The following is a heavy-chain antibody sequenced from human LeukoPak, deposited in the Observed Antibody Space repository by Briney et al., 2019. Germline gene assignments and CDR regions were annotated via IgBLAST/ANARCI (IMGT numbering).Heavy chain of an antibody. CDR1: GFTFTNYA. D-gene: IGHD3-22*01. J-gene: IGHJ1*01. CDR2: ISSSGANT. Sequence: GGSLRLSCAASGFTFTNYAITWVRQAPGKGLEWVSTISSSGANTYYADSVRGRFTISRDNSKNTLYLQTSSLRAEDTAVYYCAKDGHYDSSGFTLQYWGQGTLVTVSS. CDR3: AKDGHYDSSGFTLQY. V-gene: IGHV3-23*01.